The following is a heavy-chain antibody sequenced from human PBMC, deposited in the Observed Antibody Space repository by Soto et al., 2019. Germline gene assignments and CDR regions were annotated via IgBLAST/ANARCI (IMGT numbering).Heavy chain of an antibody. J-gene: IGHJ3*02. CDR2: IYYSGST. CDR1: GGSISSYY. V-gene: IGHV4-59*08. D-gene: IGHD1-1*01. Sequence: SETLSLTCTVSGGSISSYYWSWIRQPPGKGLEWIGYIYYSGSTNYNPSIKSRVTIPVDTSKNQFSLRLSSVTAADTAVYYCARASYNWNETAFDIWGQGTMVT. CDR3: ARASYNWNETAFDI.